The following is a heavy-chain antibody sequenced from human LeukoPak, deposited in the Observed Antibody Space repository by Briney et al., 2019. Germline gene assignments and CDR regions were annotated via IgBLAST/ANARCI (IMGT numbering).Heavy chain of an antibody. CDR2: INHSGST. V-gene: IGHV4-34*01. CDR3: ARGPGSSGDRSPGGMDV. D-gene: IGHD2-21*02. Sequence: SETLSLTCAVYGGSFSGYYWSWIRQPPGKGLEWIGDINHSGSTNYNPSLKSRVTISVDTSKNQFSLKLSSVTAADTAVYYCARGPGSSGDRSPGGMDVWGQGTTVTVSS. CDR1: GGSFSGYY. J-gene: IGHJ6*02.